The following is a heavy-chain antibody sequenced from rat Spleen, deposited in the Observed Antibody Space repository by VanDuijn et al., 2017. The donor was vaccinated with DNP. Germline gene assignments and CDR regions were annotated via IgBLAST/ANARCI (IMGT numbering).Heavy chain of an antibody. D-gene: IGHD1-6*01. CDR1: GFSVSDYY. CDR2: ISTGRGTT. CDR3: ARHMYSGPYYAMDV. J-gene: IGHJ4*01. Sequence: EVQLVESGGGLVQPERSMTLSCAASGFSVSDYYMAWVRQAQSTGLEWVASISTGRGTTYYRDSVTGRLTISRDNAKNTLYLQVYSLRSDDTATYYFARHMYSGPYYAMDVWGQGISVTVSS. V-gene: IGHV5-25*01.